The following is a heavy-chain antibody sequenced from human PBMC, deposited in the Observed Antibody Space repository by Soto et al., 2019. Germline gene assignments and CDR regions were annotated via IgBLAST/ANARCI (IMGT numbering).Heavy chain of an antibody. V-gene: IGHV1-69*12. CDR2: IISMFGTA. D-gene: IGHD3-22*01. Sequence: QVQLVQSGAEVKKPGSSVKVSCKTSGGTFSSYAISWVRQAPGQGLEWMGGIISMFGTANYAQKFQGRVTITAEESTSTAYMELSSLRSEDTAVYYCARSRANYYDSRGYYYSTFDYWGQGTLVTVSS. CDR3: ARSRANYYDSRGYYYSTFDY. CDR1: GGTFSSYA. J-gene: IGHJ4*02.